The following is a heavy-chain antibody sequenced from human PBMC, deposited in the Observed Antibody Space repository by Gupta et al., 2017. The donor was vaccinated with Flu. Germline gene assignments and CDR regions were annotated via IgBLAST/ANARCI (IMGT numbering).Heavy chain of an antibody. D-gene: IGHD2-15*01. CDR3: ASCGGSCYGRGMDV. CDR2: IWYDGSNK. CDR1: GFPFSSYG. J-gene: IGHJ6*02. V-gene: IGHV3-33*01. Sequence: QVQLVESGGGVVQPGRSLRLSCAASGFPFSSYGMHWVAPAPGKGLEWVAVIWYDGSNKYYADSVKGRFTISRDNSKNTLYLQMNSLRAEDTAVYYCASCGGSCYGRGMDVWGQGTTVTVSS.